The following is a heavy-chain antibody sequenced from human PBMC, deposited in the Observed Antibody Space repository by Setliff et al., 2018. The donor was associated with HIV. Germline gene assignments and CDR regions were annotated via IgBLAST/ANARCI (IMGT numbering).Heavy chain of an antibody. J-gene: IGHJ4*02. CDR2: INPNSGGT. D-gene: IGHD3-10*01. CDR1: GYTFTGHY. Sequence: GASVKVSCKASGYTFTGHYIHWVRQAPGQGLEWMGRINPNSGGTNYAQKFQGRFTMTRDTSISTAYMELSRLRSDDTALYYCVRDIKYASGSSYLGPSPGFDYWGQGTLVTVS. V-gene: IGHV1-2*06. CDR3: VRDIKYASGSSYLGPSPGFDY.